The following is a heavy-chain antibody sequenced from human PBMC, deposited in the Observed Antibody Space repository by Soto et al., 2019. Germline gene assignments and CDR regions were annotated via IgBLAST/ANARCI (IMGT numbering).Heavy chain of an antibody. V-gene: IGHV1-69*01. CDR3: ARVVGASTPHYFYGMDV. CDR1: GGSFSSYA. Sequence: QVQLVQSGAEVRKPGSSVKVSCEASGGSFSSYAIGWVRQAPGQGLEWMGALIPIFGAPNYAQKFRGRVTITADESTRKAYMELSSLGSEDTAVYYCARVVGASTPHYFYGMDVWGQGTTVTVSS. J-gene: IGHJ6*02. D-gene: IGHD1-26*01. CDR2: LIPIFGAP.